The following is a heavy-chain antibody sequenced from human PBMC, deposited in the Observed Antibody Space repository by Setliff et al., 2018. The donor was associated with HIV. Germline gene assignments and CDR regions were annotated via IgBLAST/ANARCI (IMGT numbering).Heavy chain of an antibody. CDR3: GREVVIAAIGSLDL. V-gene: IGHV1-2*02. D-gene: IGHD3-22*01. Sequence: VKVSCKAYGYIFSDYYIHWVRQAPGQGLEWMGWINPNSGDTKYSERFQGRVTMTRDTSMGAIFMELRSLTSADTAGYYCGREVVIAAIGSLDLWGQGTLVTVSS. CDR2: INPNSGDT. CDR1: GYIFSDYY. J-gene: IGHJ4*02.